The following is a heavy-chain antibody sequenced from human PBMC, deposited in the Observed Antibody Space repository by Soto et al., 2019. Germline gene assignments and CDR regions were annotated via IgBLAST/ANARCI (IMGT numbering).Heavy chain of an antibody. CDR2: IYYSGST. V-gene: IGHV4-31*03. D-gene: IGHD2-8*01. Sequence: RSLTCTVSGGSISSGGYYWSWIRQHPGKGLEWIGYIYYSGSTYYNPSLKSRVTISVDTSKNQFSLKLSSVTAADTAVYYCARGVYDSTGPHFDYWGQGTLVTVSS. J-gene: IGHJ4*02. CDR3: ARGVYDSTGPHFDY. CDR1: GGSISSGGYY.